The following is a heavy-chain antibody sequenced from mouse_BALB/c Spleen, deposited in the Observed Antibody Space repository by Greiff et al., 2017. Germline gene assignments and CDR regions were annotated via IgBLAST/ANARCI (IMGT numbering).Heavy chain of an antibody. J-gene: IGHJ4*01. CDR3: ARSRYFYAMDY. CDR1: GFTFSSFG. Sequence: EVHLVESGGGLVQPGGSRKLSCAASGFTFSSFGMHWVRQAPEKGLEWVAYISSGSSTIYYADTVKGRFTISRDNPKNTLFLQMTSLRSEDTAMYYCARSRYFYAMDYWGQGTSVTVSS. CDR2: ISSGSSTI. V-gene: IGHV5-17*02.